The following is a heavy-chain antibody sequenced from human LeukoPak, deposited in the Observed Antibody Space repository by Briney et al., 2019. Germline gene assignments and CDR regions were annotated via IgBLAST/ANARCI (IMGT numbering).Heavy chain of an antibody. CDR1: GFTVSSNY. V-gene: IGHV3-66*01. J-gene: IGHJ4*02. CDR2: LYSGGSI. D-gene: IGHD6-13*01. CDR3: ARGAISSWYED. Sequence: PGGSLRLSCAGCGFTVSSNYMSWVRQAPGKGLDWVSVLYSGGSIFYADSVKGRFTISRDISKNMLYLQMNSLRVDDTAVYYCARGAISSWYEDWGQGTLVTVSS.